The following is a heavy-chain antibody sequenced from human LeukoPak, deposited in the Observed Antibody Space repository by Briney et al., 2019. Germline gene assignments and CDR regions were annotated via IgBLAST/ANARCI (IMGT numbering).Heavy chain of an antibody. V-gene: IGHV1-24*01. D-gene: IGHD3-22*01. Sequence: ASVKVSCKVSGYTLTELSMHWVRQAPGKGLEWMGGFDPEDGETIYAQKFQGRVTMTEDTSTDTAYMELSSLRSEDTAVYYCAPGTHYYDSSGHLDWGQGTLVTVSS. CDR3: APGTHYYDSSGHLD. J-gene: IGHJ4*02. CDR2: FDPEDGET. CDR1: GYTLTELS.